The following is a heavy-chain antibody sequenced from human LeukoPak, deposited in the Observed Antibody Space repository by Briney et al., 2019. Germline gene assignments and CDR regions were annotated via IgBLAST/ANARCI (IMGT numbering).Heavy chain of an antibody. V-gene: IGHV3-7*01. D-gene: IGHD3-16*01. CDR1: GFTFSSYW. J-gene: IGHJ6*04. Sequence: PGGSLRLSCAASGFTFSSYWMSWVRQAPGKGLEWVANIKKQDGDEKNYVDSVKGRFTISRDNAKNSLYLQTSSLRAEDTAEYYCASGGHLNVWGTGTTVTVSS. CDR3: ASGGHLNV. CDR2: IKKQDGDEK.